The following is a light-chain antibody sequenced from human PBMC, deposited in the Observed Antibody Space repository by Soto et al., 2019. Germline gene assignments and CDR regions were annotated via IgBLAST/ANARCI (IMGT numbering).Light chain of an antibody. Sequence: QSALTQPPSASGSPGQSVTISCTGTSSDVGGYNYVSWYQQHPGKAPKLMIYEVSKRPSGVPDRFSGSKSGNTASLTVTGLQAEDEADYYCCSYAGSNNFVFGTGTK. V-gene: IGLV2-8*01. CDR1: SSDVGGYNY. CDR3: CSYAGSNNFV. CDR2: EVS. J-gene: IGLJ1*01.